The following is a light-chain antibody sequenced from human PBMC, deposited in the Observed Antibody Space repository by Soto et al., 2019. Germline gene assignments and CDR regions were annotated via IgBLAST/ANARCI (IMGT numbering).Light chain of an antibody. Sequence: EIVMTQSTATLSVSPGERATLSCRASQSVSSNLAWYQQKPGQAPRLLIYGASTRATSIPASFSGSGSGTEFTLTIFSLQTQDFTGYYCQQYNNSPPWTLGEGTKVEIK. CDR2: GAS. J-gene: IGKJ1*01. V-gene: IGKV3-15*01. CDR3: QQYNNSPPWT. CDR1: QSVSSN.